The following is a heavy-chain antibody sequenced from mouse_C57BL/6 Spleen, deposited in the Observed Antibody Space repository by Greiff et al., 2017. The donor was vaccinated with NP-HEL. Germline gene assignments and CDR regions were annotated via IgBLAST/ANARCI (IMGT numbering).Heavy chain of an antibody. CDR1: GYTFTSYW. D-gene: IGHD2-1*01. V-gene: IGHV1-69*01. Sequence: QVQLQQPGAELVMPGASVKLSCKASGYTFTSYWMHWVKQRPGQGLEWIGEIDPSDSYTNYNQKFKGKSTLTVDKSSSTAYMQLSSLTSEDSAVYYCARKGGNYVLYAMDYWGQGTSVTVSS. CDR2: IDPSDSYT. CDR3: ARKGGNYVLYAMDY. J-gene: IGHJ4*01.